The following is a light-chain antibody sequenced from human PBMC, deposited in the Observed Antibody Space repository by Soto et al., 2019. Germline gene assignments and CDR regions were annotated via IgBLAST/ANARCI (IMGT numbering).Light chain of an antibody. V-gene: IGLV2-14*01. CDR2: EVS. CDR3: ISYTSSSTLVV. Sequence: QSALTQPASVSGSPGQSITISCTGTSSDVGGYNYVSWYQQHPGKAPKLMIYEVSNRPSGVANRFSGSKSGNTASLTSSGLQAEDEADYYCISYTSSSTLVVFGGGSKLTLL. J-gene: IGLJ2*01. CDR1: SSDVGGYNY.